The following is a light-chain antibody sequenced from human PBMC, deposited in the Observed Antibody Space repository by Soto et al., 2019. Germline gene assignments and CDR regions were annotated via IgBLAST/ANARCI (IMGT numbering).Light chain of an antibody. CDR3: QQRSNWRST. CDR1: QSVSNNY. Sequence: EIVLTQSPCTLSLSPGERATLSCRASQSVSNNYLAWYQQKPGQAPRLLIYDASSRATGIPARFSGSGSGTDFTLTISSLEPEDFAVYYCQQRSNWRSTFGQGTRLEIK. J-gene: IGKJ5*01. V-gene: IGKV3D-20*02. CDR2: DAS.